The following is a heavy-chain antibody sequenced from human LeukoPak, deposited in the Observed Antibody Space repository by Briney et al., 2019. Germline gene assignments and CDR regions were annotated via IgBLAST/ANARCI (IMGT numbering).Heavy chain of an antibody. J-gene: IGHJ6*02. Sequence: GESLKISCQSSGYSFTSYWINWVRQMPGKGLELMGRIDPSNSYTNYSPSFQGHVTISADKSISTAYLQWSSLKASDTAIYYCVREIVGYGLDVWGQGTTVTVSS. D-gene: IGHD1-26*01. CDR3: VREIVGYGLDV. CDR2: IDPSNSYT. V-gene: IGHV5-10-1*01. CDR1: GYSFTSYW.